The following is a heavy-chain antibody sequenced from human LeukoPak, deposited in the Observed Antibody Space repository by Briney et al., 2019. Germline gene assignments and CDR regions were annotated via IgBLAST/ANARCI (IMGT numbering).Heavy chain of an antibody. CDR3: AREADDGVYYFDY. J-gene: IGHJ4*02. Sequence: GGSLRLSCTASGFSFDTHSMNWVRQGPGKGLEWISYIHASSNTIYYADSVKGRFTISRDNAKNSLHLQMNSLRAEDTAVYYCAREADDGVYYFDYWGQGTLVTVSS. V-gene: IGHV3-48*04. D-gene: IGHD5-24*01. CDR1: GFSFDTHS. CDR2: IHASSNTI.